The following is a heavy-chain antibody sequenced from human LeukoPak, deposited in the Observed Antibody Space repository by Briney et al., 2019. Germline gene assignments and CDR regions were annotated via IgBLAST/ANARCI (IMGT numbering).Heavy chain of an antibody. CDR3: AREIMGGTFDY. D-gene: IGHD1-26*01. CDR1: GFTFTTYS. J-gene: IGHJ4*02. Sequence: KPGGSLRLSCAASGFTFTTYSMNWVRQAPGKELKWVSSITSSSDSKYYADSIKGRFTISRDNARNSLHLQMNSLRAEDTALYYCAREIMGGTFDYWGQGALVTVSS. V-gene: IGHV3-21*01. CDR2: ITSSSDSK.